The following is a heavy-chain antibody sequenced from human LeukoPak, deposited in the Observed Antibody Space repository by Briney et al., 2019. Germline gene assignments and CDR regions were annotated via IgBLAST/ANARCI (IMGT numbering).Heavy chain of an antibody. Sequence: PGGSLRLSCTGSGFTFSNSWMTWVRQAPGKGLEWVADIMEDGSVKNYVEYVKGRFTISRDNAKNSLHLQMSSLRVEDTAVYYCARDRAYSTYDYWGQGTLVRVSS. CDR1: GFTFSNSW. V-gene: IGHV3-7*01. D-gene: IGHD2/OR15-2a*01. CDR3: ARDRAYSTYDY. CDR2: IMEDGSVK. J-gene: IGHJ4*02.